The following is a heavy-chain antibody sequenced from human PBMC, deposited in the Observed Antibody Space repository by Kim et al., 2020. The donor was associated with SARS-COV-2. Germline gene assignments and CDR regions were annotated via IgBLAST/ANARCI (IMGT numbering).Heavy chain of an antibody. D-gene: IGHD3-16*02. V-gene: IGHV3-48*03. CDR3: ARDKYPFGGVIATYYYYYGMDV. CDR2: ISSSGSTI. CDR1: GFTFSSYE. Sequence: GGSLRLSCAASGFTFSSYEMNWVRQAPGKGLEWVSYISSSGSTIYYADSVKGRFTISRDNAKNSLYLQMNSLRAEDTAVYYCARDKYPFGGVIATYYYYYGMDVWGPGTTVTVSS. J-gene: IGHJ6*02.